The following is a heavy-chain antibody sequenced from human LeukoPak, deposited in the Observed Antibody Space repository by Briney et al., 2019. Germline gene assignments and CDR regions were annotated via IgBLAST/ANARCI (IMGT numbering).Heavy chain of an antibody. Sequence: SETLSLTCTVSGGSISSYYWSWIRQPPGKGLEWIGYIYYSGSTNYNPSLMSRVTISVDTSKNQFSLKLSSVTAADTAVYYCARHDYFDYWGQGTLVTVSS. V-gene: IGHV4-59*01. CDR2: IYYSGST. J-gene: IGHJ4*02. CDR3: ARHDYFDY. CDR1: GGSISSYY.